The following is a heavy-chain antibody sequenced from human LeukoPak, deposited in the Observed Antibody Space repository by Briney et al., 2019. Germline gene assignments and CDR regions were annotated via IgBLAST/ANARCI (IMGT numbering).Heavy chain of an antibody. Sequence: GGSLRLSCSASGFTVSSNYMSWVRQAPGKGLEWVSVIYSGGSTYYAASVKGRFTISRDNSKNTLYLQMTSLRAEDTAVYYCAREDSSGLYFDYWGQGTLVTVS. D-gene: IGHD3-22*01. CDR1: GFTVSSNY. J-gene: IGHJ4*02. CDR2: IYSGGST. CDR3: AREDSSGLYFDY. V-gene: IGHV3-53*01.